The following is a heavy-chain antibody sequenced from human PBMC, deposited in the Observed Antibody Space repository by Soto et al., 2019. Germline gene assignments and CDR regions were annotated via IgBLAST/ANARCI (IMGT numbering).Heavy chain of an antibody. Sequence: GASVKVSCKASGYTFTSYAMHWVRQAPGQRLEWMGWINAGNGNTKYSQKFQGRVTITRDTSASTAYMELSSLRSEDTAVYYCARDKLSSGWSPGYNLFDPWGQGTLVTVYS. CDR2: INAGNGNT. D-gene: IGHD6-19*01. J-gene: IGHJ5*02. CDR1: GYTFTSYA. V-gene: IGHV1-3*01. CDR3: ARDKLSSGWSPGYNLFDP.